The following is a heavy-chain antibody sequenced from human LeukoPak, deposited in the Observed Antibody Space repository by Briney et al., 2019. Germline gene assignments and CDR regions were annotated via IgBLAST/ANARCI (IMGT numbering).Heavy chain of an antibody. V-gene: IGHV3-23*01. CDR2: ISGSGGST. Sequence: GGSLRLSCAASGFTFSSYAMSWVRQAPGKGLEWVSAISGSGGSTCYADPVKGRFTISRDNSKNTLYLQMNSLRAEDTAVYYCANRYYDILTGYSHFDYWGQGTLVTVSS. J-gene: IGHJ4*02. D-gene: IGHD3-9*01. CDR3: ANRYYDILTGYSHFDY. CDR1: GFTFSSYA.